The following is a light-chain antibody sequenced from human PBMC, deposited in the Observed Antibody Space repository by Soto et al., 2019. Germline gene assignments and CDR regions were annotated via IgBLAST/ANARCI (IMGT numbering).Light chain of an antibody. CDR2: DDS. CDR1: QSVTVW. Sequence: DIQMTQSPSTLSASVGDRVTITCRASQSVTVWSAWYQQKPGKAPRLLIYDDSRLESGVPSRFSGSASGTEFTLTISSLQPDDFATYYCHQYSGSPPTFGQGTKVEF. CDR3: HQYSGSPPT. J-gene: IGKJ1*01. V-gene: IGKV1-5*01.